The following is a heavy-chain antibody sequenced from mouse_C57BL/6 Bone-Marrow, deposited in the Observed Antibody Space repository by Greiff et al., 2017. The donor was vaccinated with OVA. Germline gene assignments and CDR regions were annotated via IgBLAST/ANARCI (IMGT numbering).Heavy chain of an antibody. CDR2: IWWDDDK. CDR3: ARMKIWLRRPRFDY. J-gene: IGHJ2*01. CDR1: GFSLSTFGMG. V-gene: IGHV8-8*01. D-gene: IGHD2-2*01. Sequence: QVTLKESGPGILQPSQTLSLTCSFSGFSLSTFGMGVGWIRQPAGKGLEWLAHIWWDDDKYYNPALKSRLTISKDTSKNQVFLKIANVDTADTATYYCARMKIWLRRPRFDYWGQGTTLTVSS.